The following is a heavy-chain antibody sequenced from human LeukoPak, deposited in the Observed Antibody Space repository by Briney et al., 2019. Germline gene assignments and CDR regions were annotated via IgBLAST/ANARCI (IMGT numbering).Heavy chain of an antibody. Sequence: SETLSLTCTVSGGSISSYYWSWIRQPPGKGLEWIGYIYYSGSTNYNPSLKSRVTISVDTSKNQFSLKLSSVTAADTAVYYCARDPSRDYGDYAYYYGMDVWGQGTTVTVSS. V-gene: IGHV4-59*01. D-gene: IGHD4-17*01. CDR3: ARDPSRDYGDYAYYYGMDV. CDR1: GGSISSYY. J-gene: IGHJ6*02. CDR2: IYYSGST.